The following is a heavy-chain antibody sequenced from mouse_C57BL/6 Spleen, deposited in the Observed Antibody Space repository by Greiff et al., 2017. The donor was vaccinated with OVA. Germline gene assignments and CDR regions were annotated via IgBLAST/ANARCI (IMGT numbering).Heavy chain of an antibody. CDR1: GYTFTSYW. Sequence: VQLQQPGAELVKPGASVKLSCKASGYTFTSYWMHWVKQRPGQGLEWIGMIHPNSGSTNYNEKFKSKATLTVDKSSSTAYMQLSSLTSEDSAVYYCAREGYDYDVCAYWGQGTLVTVSA. J-gene: IGHJ3*01. CDR2: IHPNSGST. CDR3: AREGYDYDVCAY. V-gene: IGHV1-64*01. D-gene: IGHD2-4*01.